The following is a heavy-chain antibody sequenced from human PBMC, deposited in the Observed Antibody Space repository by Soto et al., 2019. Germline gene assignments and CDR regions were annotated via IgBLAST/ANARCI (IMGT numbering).Heavy chain of an antibody. CDR2: IGSSGSTI. Sequence: GGSLRLSCVASGFTFSDNYMNWIRQAPGKGLEWVSYIGSSGSTIYYADSVKGRFTISRDNAKNSLFLQMNSLRAEDTAVYYCARERSGWPYFDYWGQGTLVTVSS. D-gene: IGHD6-19*01. V-gene: IGHV3-11*01. CDR3: ARERSGWPYFDY. CDR1: GFTFSDNY. J-gene: IGHJ4*02.